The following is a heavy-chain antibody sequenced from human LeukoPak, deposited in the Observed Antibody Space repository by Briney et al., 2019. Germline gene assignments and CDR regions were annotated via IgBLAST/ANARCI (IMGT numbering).Heavy chain of an antibody. Sequence: ASVKVSCKASGYTFRNYYIHWVRQAPGQGLEWLACINPNSGVTNYAQNLQGRATMTTDTSINTVYMELNRLRSDDAAVYFYARDRTTVTIFDYWGQGTLVTVSS. CDR3: ARDRTTVTIFDY. V-gene: IGHV1-2*02. D-gene: IGHD4-17*01. CDR1: GYTFRNYY. CDR2: INPNSGVT. J-gene: IGHJ4*02.